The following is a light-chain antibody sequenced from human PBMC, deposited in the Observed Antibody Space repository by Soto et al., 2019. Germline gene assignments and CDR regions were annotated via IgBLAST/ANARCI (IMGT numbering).Light chain of an antibody. CDR3: QQRSYPIT. Sequence: IVLTQSPGTLSLSPWERATLSCRASQSITSNYLAWYQQKPGQAPRLLIYGPSSRAIGIPHRFSGSGSGTDFTLTISSLEPEDFAVYYCQQRSYPITFGQGTRLEIK. CDR2: GPS. CDR1: QSITSNY. V-gene: IGKV3-20*01. J-gene: IGKJ5*01.